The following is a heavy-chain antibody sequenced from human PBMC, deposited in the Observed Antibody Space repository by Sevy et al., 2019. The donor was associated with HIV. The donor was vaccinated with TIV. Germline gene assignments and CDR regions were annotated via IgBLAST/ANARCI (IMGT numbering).Heavy chain of an antibody. CDR3: ARESIGAVGDFDY. J-gene: IGHJ4*02. CDR1: CGSISNYF. V-gene: IGHV4-59*12. CDR2: IYYSGST. D-gene: IGHD6-13*01. Sequence: SETLSLTCTVSCGSISNYFWSWIRQPPGKGLEWIGYIYYSGSTNYNPSLKSRVTISVDTSKNQFSLKLSSVTAADTAVYYCARESIGAVGDFDYWGQGTLVTVSS.